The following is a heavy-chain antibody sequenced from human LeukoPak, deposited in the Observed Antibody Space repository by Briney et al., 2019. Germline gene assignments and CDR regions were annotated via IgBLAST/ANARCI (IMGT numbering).Heavy chain of an antibody. CDR2: ISSSSNTM. Sequence: GGSLRLSCAASGFTFSSYSMNWVRQAPGKGLEWVSYISSSSNTMYYADSVKGRFTISRDNAKNSLYLQMNSLRAEDTAVYYCARGTPPEYWGQGTLVPVSS. J-gene: IGHJ4*02. CDR3: ARGTPPEY. CDR1: GFTFSSYS. V-gene: IGHV3-48*04. D-gene: IGHD2-15*01.